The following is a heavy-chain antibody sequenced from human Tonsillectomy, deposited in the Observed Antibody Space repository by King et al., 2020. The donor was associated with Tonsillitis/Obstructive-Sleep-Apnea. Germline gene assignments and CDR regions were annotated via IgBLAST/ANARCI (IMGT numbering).Heavy chain of an antibody. CDR2: ISSSGSSI. Sequence: VQLVESGGGLVKPGGSLRLSCAASGFTFSDYYMSWVRQAPGKGLIWVSYISSSGSSIYYADSVKGRFTISRDIAKNSLYLQMNSLRAEDTAVYYCAGGYSSSWSSHYFYYMDVGGKGTTVTVSS. CDR3: AGGYSSSWSSHYFYYMDV. D-gene: IGHD6-13*01. V-gene: IGHV3-11*01. CDR1: GFTFSDYY. J-gene: IGHJ6*03.